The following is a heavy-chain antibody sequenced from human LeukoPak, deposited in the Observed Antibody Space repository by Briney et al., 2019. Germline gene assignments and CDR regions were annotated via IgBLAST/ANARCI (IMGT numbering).Heavy chain of an antibody. CDR2: IYPGDSDT. D-gene: IGHD6-13*01. V-gene: IGHV5-51*01. Sequence: GESLKISCKGSGYSFTSYWIGWVRQMPGKGLEWMGIIYPGDSDTRYSPSFQGQVTISADKSISTAYLQWSSLKASDTAMYYCARLRYSSSWYEAWFDPWGQGTLVTVSS. CDR1: GYSFTSYW. J-gene: IGHJ5*02. CDR3: ARLRYSSSWYEAWFDP.